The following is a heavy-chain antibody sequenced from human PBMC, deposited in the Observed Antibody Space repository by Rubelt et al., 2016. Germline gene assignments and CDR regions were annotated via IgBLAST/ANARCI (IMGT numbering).Heavy chain of an antibody. J-gene: IGHJ6*03. D-gene: IGHD3-22*01. CDR2: ITTTSNTI. CDR1: GFTFSTYS. Sequence: EVQLVVWGGLVQPGGSLRLSCAASGFTFSTYSMNWVRQAPGKGLEWLSFITTTSNTIYYADSVKGRLTISRDNAKNSLYLQMSSLRAEDTAVYYCARVRSGYHMDVWGAGTTVTVSS. CDR3: ARVRSGYHMDV. V-gene: IGHV3-48*04.